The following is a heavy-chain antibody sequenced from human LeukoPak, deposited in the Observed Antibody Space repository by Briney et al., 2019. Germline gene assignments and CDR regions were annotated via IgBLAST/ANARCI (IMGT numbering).Heavy chain of an antibody. D-gene: IGHD3-22*01. V-gene: IGHV1-2*02. Sequence: ASVKGSCKASGYTFTGYYMHWVRQAPGQGLEWRGWINPNSGGTNYAQKFQGRVTMTRDTSISTAYMELSRLRSDDTAVYYCARAGSGYPYAFDIWGQGTMVTVSS. J-gene: IGHJ3*02. CDR3: ARAGSGYPYAFDI. CDR2: INPNSGGT. CDR1: GYTFTGYY.